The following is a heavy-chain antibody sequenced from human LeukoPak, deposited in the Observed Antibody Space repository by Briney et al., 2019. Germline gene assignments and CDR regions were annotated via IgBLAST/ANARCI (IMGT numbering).Heavy chain of an antibody. Sequence: PGGALRLSCAASGFTFNDFAMTWVRQAPGKGLEWVSSTGDAGTYYADSVKGRFTISRDNSKNMLYLQLNSLRAGDTAMYYCAKNLGPFDVRGQGTMVTVSS. CDR3: AKNLGPFDV. CDR2: TGDAGT. J-gene: IGHJ3*01. CDR1: GFTFNDFA. D-gene: IGHD3-16*01. V-gene: IGHV3-23*01.